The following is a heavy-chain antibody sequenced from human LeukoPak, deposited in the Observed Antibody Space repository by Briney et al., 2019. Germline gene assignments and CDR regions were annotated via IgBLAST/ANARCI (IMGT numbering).Heavy chain of an antibody. Sequence: ASVKVSCKASGYTFTSYGISWVRQAPGQGLEGMGWISAYNGNTNYAQKLQGRVTMTTDTSTSTAYMELRSLRSDDTAVYYCARVSDILTGYKNCFDPWGQGTLVTVSS. V-gene: IGHV1-18*04. CDR1: GYTFTSYG. D-gene: IGHD3-9*01. CDR2: ISAYNGNT. CDR3: ARVSDILTGYKNCFDP. J-gene: IGHJ5*02.